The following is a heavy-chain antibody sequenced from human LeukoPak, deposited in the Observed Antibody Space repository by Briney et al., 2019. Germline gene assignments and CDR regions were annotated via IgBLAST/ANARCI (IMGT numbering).Heavy chain of an antibody. D-gene: IGHD3-22*01. CDR2: ISAYNGHT. Sequence: ASVKVSCKASGYSFSNYGITWVRQAPGQGLEWMGWISAYNGHTKYAQKFQGRVTMTTDTSTSTAYMEVRSLRSDDTAVYYCARDLLDYYDSSGYYYMDVWGKGTTVTVSS. V-gene: IGHV1-18*01. CDR1: GYSFSNYG. CDR3: ARDLLDYYDSSGYYYMDV. J-gene: IGHJ6*03.